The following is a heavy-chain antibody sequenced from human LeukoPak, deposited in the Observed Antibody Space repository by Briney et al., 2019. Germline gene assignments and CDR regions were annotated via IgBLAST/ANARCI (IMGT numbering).Heavy chain of an antibody. J-gene: IGHJ4*02. CDR1: GFTFSTYW. CDR3: ARELIAAAGGDY. CDR2: IKQDGSEK. D-gene: IGHD6-13*01. V-gene: IGHV3-7*01. Sequence: GGSLRLSCVGSGFTFSTYWMSWVRQAPGKGLEWVAHIKQDGSEKYFVDSVKGRFTISRDNAKNSLFLEMNRLRAEDTAVYYCARELIAAAGGDYWGQGTLVTVSS.